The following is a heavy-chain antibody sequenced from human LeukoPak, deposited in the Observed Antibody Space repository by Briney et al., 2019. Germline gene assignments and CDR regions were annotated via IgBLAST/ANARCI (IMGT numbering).Heavy chain of an antibody. CDR2: ISGSGGST. J-gene: IGHJ4*01. CDR1: GFTFSSYA. D-gene: IGHD3-3*01. Sequence: AGSLRLSCAASGFTFSSYAMSWVRQAPGQGLEWVSAISGSGGSTYYADSVKGRFTISRDKSKNTLYLQMNSLRAEDTAVYYCARDGVSGHFDYWGRGTLVTVSS. CDR3: ARDGVSGHFDY. V-gene: IGHV3-23*01.